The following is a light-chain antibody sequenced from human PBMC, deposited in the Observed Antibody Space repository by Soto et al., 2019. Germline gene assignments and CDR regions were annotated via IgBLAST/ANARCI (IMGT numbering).Light chain of an antibody. J-gene: IGKJ1*01. CDR3: QKYNSAPRT. V-gene: IGKV1-27*01. CDR1: QGISNY. CDR2: GAS. Sequence: DIQMTQSPSSLSASVGDRVTITCRASQGISNYLAWYQQKPGKVPKVLIHGASTLQPGVPSRFSGSGSGTDFTLTISSLQPEDVATYYCQKYNSAPRTFVQGTKVEIK.